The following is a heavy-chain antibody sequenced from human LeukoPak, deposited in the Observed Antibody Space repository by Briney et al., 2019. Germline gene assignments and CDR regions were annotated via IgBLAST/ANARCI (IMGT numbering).Heavy chain of an antibody. CDR1: NYTFTSYG. CDR2: IIPIFGTA. V-gene: IGHV1-69*13. J-gene: IGHJ4*02. D-gene: IGHD3-10*01. Sequence: SVKVSCKASNYTFTSYGISWVRQAPGQGLEWMGGIIPIFGTANYAQKFQGRVTITADESTSTAYMELSSLRSEDTAVYYCAREYYYGSGSYYIDYWGQGTLVTVSS. CDR3: AREYYYGSGSYYIDY.